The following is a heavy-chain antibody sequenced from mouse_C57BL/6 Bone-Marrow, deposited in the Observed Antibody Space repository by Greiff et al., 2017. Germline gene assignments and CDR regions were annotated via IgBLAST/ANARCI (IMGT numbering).Heavy chain of an antibody. Sequence: DVKLVESGGGLVKPGGSLKLSCAASGFTFSSYAMSWVRQTPEKRLEWVATISDGGSYTYYPDNVKGRFTISRDNAKNNLYLQMSHLKSEDTARYYCAKLFAYWGQGTLVTVSA. CDR2: ISDGGSYT. CDR3: AKLFAY. J-gene: IGHJ3*01. CDR1: GFTFSSYA. V-gene: IGHV5-4*03.